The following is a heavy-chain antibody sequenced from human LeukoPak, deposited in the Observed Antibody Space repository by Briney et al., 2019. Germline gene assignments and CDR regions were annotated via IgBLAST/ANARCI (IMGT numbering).Heavy chain of an antibody. J-gene: IGHJ4*02. D-gene: IGHD6-13*01. CDR2: ISKDGSNK. CDR1: GFTFSGYA. CDR3: ARDYSAAGDY. V-gene: IGHV3-30*04. Sequence: GGSLRLSCAASGFTFSGYAMHWVRQAPGGGLEWVASISKDGSNKYYADSVRGRFTISRDNAKNLLYLQMNSLRAEDTAVYYCARDYSAAGDYWGQGTLVTVSS.